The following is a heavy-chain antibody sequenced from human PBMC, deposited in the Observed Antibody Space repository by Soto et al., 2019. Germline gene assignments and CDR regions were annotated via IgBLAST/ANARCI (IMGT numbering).Heavy chain of an antibody. CDR1: GYTFTSYG. Sequence: QVHLVQSGAEVKKPGASVKVSCKCSGYTFTSYGITWVRQAPGQGLEWMGWISAHNGNTNYAQKLQGRVTVTRDTSTSIAYMELRGLRSDDTAVYYCARGRYGDYWGQGALVTVSS. CDR2: ISAHNGNT. J-gene: IGHJ4*02. V-gene: IGHV1-18*01. D-gene: IGHD1-1*01. CDR3: ARGRYGDY.